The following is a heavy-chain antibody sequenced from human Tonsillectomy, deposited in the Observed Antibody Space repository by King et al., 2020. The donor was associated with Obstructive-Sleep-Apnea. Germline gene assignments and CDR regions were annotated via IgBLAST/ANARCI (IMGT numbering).Heavy chain of an antibody. CDR1: CGSISSDY. J-gene: IGHJ4*02. V-gene: IGHV4-59*01. Sequence: HVQLQESGPGLVKPSVTLSLTCTVSCGSISSDYWSWIRQPPGKGLEWIGYIYYSGSTKYNPSLKSRVTISLDTSKNQFSLRLTSVTVADTAVHFCASVRRWGAAANTWGGYYFDYWGQGTLVTVSS. D-gene: IGHD6-13*01. CDR2: IYYSGST. CDR3: ASVRRWGAAANTWGGYYFDY.